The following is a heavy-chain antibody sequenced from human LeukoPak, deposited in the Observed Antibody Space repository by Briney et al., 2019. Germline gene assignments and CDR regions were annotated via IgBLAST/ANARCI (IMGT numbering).Heavy chain of an antibody. J-gene: IGHJ4*02. V-gene: IGHV4-31*03. CDR2: IYYTGRT. Sequence: PSETLSLTCSVSGGSISSSAYHWSWFRQHPGKGLEWIGYIYYTGRTYYSPSLKSRVTISLDTSKNQFSLNLSSLTAADTAVYYCARGDFRHGLQVDYGGGGPRVAVSS. CDR1: GGSISSSAYH. D-gene: IGHD3-3*01. CDR3: ARGDFRHGLQVDY.